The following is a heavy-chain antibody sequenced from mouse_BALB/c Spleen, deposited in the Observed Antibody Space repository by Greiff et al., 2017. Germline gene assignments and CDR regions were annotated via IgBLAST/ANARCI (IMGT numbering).Heavy chain of an antibody. Sequence: QVQLQQSGAELVKPGASVKMSCKASGYTFTSYTMHWVKQRPGQGLEWIGYINPSSGYTNYNQKFKDKATLTADKSSSTAYMQLSSLTSEDSAVYYCARAYGSSQPLSYWGQGTLVTVSA. CDR2: INPSSGYT. CDR3: ARAYGSSQPLSY. D-gene: IGHD1-1*01. CDR1: GYTFTSYT. J-gene: IGHJ3*01. V-gene: IGHV1S26*01.